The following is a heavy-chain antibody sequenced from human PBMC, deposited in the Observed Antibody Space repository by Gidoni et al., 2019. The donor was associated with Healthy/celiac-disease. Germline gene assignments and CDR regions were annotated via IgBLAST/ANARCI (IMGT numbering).Heavy chain of an antibody. CDR3: ARVDRARFGELLDSWFDP. V-gene: IGHV4-30-2*01. CDR2: IYHSGST. J-gene: IGHJ5*02. Sequence: ESGSGLVKPSQTPSPTCAVSGSSISSGAYSWRRIRQPPGKCLEWIGYIYHSGSTYYNPSLKIRVITPVVRSKNQFSLKLSSVTAADAAVDYWARVDRARFGELLDSWFDPWGQGTLVTVSS. CDR1: GSSISSGAYS. D-gene: IGHD3-10*01.